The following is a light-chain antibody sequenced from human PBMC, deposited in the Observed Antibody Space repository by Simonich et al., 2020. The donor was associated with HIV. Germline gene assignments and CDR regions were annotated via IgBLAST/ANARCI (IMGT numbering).Light chain of an antibody. V-gene: IGLV2-14*03. CDR2: DFN. CDR1: SRDVGGYNY. Sequence: QSALTQPASVSGSPGQSITISCTGTSRDVGGYNYVSWYQQHPGKAPKLMIYDFNKRPSGVSNRFSGSKSGNTASLTISGLQAEDEADYYCSSYTNTNTWVFGGGTKLTVL. CDR3: SSYTNTNTWV. J-gene: IGLJ3*02.